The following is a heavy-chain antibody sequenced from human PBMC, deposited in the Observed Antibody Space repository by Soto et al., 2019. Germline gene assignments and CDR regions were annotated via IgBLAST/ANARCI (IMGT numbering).Heavy chain of an antibody. V-gene: IGHV3-23*01. D-gene: IGHD3-3*01. CDR3: GKGLPWRTCRDFFDF. Sequence: EVQLLESGGKLVQPGGSLTLSCAASGFTFSTYAMAWVRQAPGKGLEWVSGVSASGLNTDYADPVKGRFYISRDYPKNTGALHMRRLGAEDTALYCLGKGLPWRTCRDFFDFWGQGT. J-gene: IGHJ4*02. CDR1: GFTFSTYA. CDR2: VSASGLNT.